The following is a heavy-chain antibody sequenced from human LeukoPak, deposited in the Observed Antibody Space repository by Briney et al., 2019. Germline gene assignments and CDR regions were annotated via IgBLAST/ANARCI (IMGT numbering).Heavy chain of an antibody. CDR2: VYYSGNT. Sequence: SETLSLTCTVSGDFISGSSYYWGWIRQPPGKGLEWIGSVYYSGNTYYNPSLKSRVTISVDTSKNQFSLKLSSVTAADTAVYYCARDGWTRPATASDYWGQGTLVTVSS. J-gene: IGHJ4*02. CDR3: ARDGWTRPATASDY. CDR1: GDFISGSSYY. V-gene: IGHV4-39*07. D-gene: IGHD6-25*01.